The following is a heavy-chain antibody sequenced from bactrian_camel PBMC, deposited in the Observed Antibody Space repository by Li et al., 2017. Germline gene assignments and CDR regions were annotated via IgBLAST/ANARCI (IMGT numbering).Heavy chain of an antibody. CDR2: IYTITGTT. CDR1: DTASRYC. D-gene: IGHD6*01. Sequence: HVQLVESGGGSVQAGGSLRLSCAASDTASRYCMAWFRQAPGKEREWVASIYTITGTTYYVDSVKGRFTISHDNANNGTVYLRMNSLKPEDTAMYYCAAGEAGPGATWYEMDYWGQGTQVTVS. CDR3: AAGEAGPGATWYEMDY. J-gene: IGHJ4*01. V-gene: IGHV3S1*01.